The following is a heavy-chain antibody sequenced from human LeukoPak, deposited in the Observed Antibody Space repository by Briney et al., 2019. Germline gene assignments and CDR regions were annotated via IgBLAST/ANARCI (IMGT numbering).Heavy chain of an antibody. CDR2: ISSNGGSK. V-gene: IGHV3-64*01. CDR1: GFTFSSCA. J-gene: IGHJ3*02. D-gene: IGHD4-23*01. CDR3: ATDNGGNSNAFDI. Sequence: PGGSLRLSCAAYGFTFSSCAMHWVRQAPGKGLEYVSTISSNGGSKYYANSVKGRFTISRDNSKNTLYLQMGSLRPEDMAVYYCATDNGGNSNAFDIWGQGTMVTVSS.